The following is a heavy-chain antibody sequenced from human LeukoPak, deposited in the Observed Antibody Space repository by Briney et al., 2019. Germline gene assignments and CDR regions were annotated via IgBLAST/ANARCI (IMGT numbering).Heavy chain of an antibody. CDR1: GYTFTGHW. J-gene: IGHJ4*02. CDR2: INPSSGDT. Sequence: ASVKVSCKASGYTFTGHWMHWVRQAPGQGLEWMGWINPSSGDTTYAQKFQGRVTMTRDTSITTAYMDLTGLTSDDTAVYYCESKAGDHQERPSFDYGGQGTLVTVSS. CDR3: ESKAGDHQERPSFDY. D-gene: IGHD3-16*01. V-gene: IGHV1-2*02.